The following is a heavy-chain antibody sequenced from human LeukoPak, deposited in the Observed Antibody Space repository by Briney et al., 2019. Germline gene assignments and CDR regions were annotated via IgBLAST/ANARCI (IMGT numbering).Heavy chain of an antibody. CDR2: IRSKANSYAT. CDR1: VFTFSGSA. CDR3: TRLGSSGWYNWFDP. Sequence: GGSLRLSCVASVFTFSGSAMHWVRQASGKGLEWVGRIRSKANSYATAYAASVKGRFTISRDDSKNTAYLQMNSLKTEDTAVYYCTRLGSSGWYNWFDPWGQGTLVTVSS. V-gene: IGHV3-73*01. D-gene: IGHD6-19*01. J-gene: IGHJ5*02.